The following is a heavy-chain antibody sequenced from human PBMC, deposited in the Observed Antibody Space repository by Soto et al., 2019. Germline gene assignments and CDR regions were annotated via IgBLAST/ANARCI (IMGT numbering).Heavy chain of an antibody. D-gene: IGHD3-3*01. CDR3: ARLHWGYDFWSGYYTSRDYYYGMDV. V-gene: IGHV4-39*01. Sequence: PSETLSLTCTVSGGSISSSSYYWGWIRQPPGKGLEWIGSIYYSGSTYYNPSLKSRVTISVDTSKNQFSLKLSSVTAADTAVYYCARLHWGYDFWSGYYTSRDYYYGMDVWGQGTTVTVSS. CDR2: IYYSGST. CDR1: GGSISSSSYY. J-gene: IGHJ6*02.